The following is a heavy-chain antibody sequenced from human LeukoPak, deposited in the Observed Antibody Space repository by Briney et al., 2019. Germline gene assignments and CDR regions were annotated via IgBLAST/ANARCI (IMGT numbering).Heavy chain of an antibody. CDR2: IIPIFGTA. J-gene: IGHJ4*02. V-gene: IGHV1-69*13. Sequence: SVRVSCKTSGYTFTDYFVHWVRQAPGQGLEWMGGIIPIFGTANYAQKFQGRVTITADESTSTAYMELSSLRSEDTAVYYCARSRGAFYGDYFDYWGQGTLVTVSS. D-gene: IGHD3-3*02. CDR1: GYTFTDYF. CDR3: ARSRGAFYGDYFDY.